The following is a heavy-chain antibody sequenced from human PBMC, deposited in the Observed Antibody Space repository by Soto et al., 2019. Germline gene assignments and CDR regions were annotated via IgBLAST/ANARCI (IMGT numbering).Heavy chain of an antibody. V-gene: IGHV1-69*06. Sequence: SVKVSCKAAGGTFNNSAIIWVRQAPGQGLEWMGGIIPIFGRAIYAQTFQGRVTITADKTRSTAYMDLSSLRSEDTAVYYCARDLESWGQGTLVTVSS. CDR1: GGTFNNSA. CDR3: ARDLES. CDR2: IIPIFGRA. D-gene: IGHD3-3*01. J-gene: IGHJ5*02.